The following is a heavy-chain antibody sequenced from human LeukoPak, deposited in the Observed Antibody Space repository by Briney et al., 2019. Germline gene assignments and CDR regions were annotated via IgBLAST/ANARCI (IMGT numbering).Heavy chain of an antibody. CDR3: ARSSAA. J-gene: IGHJ4*02. CDR1: GFTFSSYA. Sequence: GGSLKLSCAASGFTFSSYAMHWVRQAPGKGLEWVAVISYDGSNKYYADSVKGRFTISRDNSKNTLYLQMNSLRAEDTAVYYCARSSAAWGQGTLVTVSS. D-gene: IGHD2-2*01. CDR2: ISYDGSNK. V-gene: IGHV3-30-3*01.